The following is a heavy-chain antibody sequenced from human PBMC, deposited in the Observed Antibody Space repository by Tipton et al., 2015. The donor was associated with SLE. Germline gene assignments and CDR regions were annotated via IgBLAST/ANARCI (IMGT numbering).Heavy chain of an antibody. D-gene: IGHD3-22*01. J-gene: IGHJ4*02. CDR1: GGSISSGGYY. Sequence: TLSLTCTVSGGSISSGGYYWSWIRQHPGKGLEWIGYIYYSGSTYYNPSLKSRVTISVDTSKNQFSLKLSSVTAADTAVYYCAREAHYYDGSGTLTGYWGQGTLVTVSS. CDR2: IYYSGST. V-gene: IGHV4-31*03. CDR3: AREAHYYDGSGTLTGY.